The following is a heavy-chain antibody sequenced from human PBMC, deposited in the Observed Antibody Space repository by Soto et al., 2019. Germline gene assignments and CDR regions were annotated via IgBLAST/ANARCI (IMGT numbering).Heavy chain of an antibody. CDR1: GYTLTELS. V-gene: IGHV1-24*01. CDR3: ATIVSMYYYDSSGYCYYFDY. J-gene: IGHJ4*02. CDR2: FDPEDGET. Sequence: GASVKVSCKVSGYTLTELSMHWVRQAPGKGXEWMGGFDPEDGETIYAQKFQGRVTMTEDTSTDTAYMELSSLRSEDTAVYYCATIVSMYYYDSSGYCYYFDYWGQGTLVTVSS. D-gene: IGHD3-22*01.